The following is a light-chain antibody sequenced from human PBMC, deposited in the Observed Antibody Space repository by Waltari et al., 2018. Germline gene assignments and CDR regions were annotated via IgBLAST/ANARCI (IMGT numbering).Light chain of an antibody. J-gene: IGKJ4*01. CDR2: LGS. CDR3: MQALQTPLT. CDR1: QSLLHNNGYNY. Sequence: DIVMTQSPLSLPVTPGEPASISCRFSQSLLHNNGYNYLDWYLQKPGQSLQLLIYLGSNRASGAPDRCSGRGSGTDFTLKISRVEAGDVGVYYCMQALQTPLTFGGGTKVEI. V-gene: IGKV2-28*01.